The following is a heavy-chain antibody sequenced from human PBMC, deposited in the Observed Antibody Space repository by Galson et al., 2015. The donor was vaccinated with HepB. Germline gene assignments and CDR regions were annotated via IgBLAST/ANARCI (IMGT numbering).Heavy chain of an antibody. Sequence: SLRLSCAGSGFIFRHHAMAWIRQAPGTGLEWVSGINGRGSTRSYSDAVKGRFSISRDNSKDTVFLQMDNLRAEDTAVYYCVKEGSWFGGDWFDPWGQGALVTVS. CDR3: VKEGSWFGGDWFDP. J-gene: IGHJ5*02. CDR1: GFIFRHHA. D-gene: IGHD3-16*01. CDR2: INGRGSTR. V-gene: IGHV3-23*01.